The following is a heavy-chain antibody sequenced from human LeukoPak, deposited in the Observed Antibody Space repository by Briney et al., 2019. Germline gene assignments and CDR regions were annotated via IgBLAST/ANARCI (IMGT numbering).Heavy chain of an antibody. J-gene: IGHJ4*02. Sequence: SETLSLTCTVSGGSVTTGYYYWGWIRQPPGKALEWIGSFYYSGSTYYNPSLQSRVTISVDTSKTQFSLKLNSVTAADTAVYYCARFYYGSGSYVSNFDYWGQGTLVTVSS. CDR2: FYYSGST. V-gene: IGHV4-39*01. D-gene: IGHD3-10*01. CDR1: GGSVTTGYYY. CDR3: ARFYYGSGSYVSNFDY.